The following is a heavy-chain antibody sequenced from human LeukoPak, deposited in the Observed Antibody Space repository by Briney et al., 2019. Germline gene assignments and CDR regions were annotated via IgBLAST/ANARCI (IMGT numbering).Heavy chain of an antibody. CDR2: IYYSGST. CDR1: GGSISSYY. J-gene: IGHJ6*02. V-gene: IGHV4-59*01. CDR3: ARSGPDDYYGMDV. D-gene: IGHD1-26*01. Sequence: PSETLSLTCTLSGGSISSYYWSWIRQAPGKGLEWIGYIYYSGSTGYSPSLKGRVTISLDTSKNQFSLKLSSVTAADTAVYYCARSGPDDYYGMDVWGQGTTVTVSS.